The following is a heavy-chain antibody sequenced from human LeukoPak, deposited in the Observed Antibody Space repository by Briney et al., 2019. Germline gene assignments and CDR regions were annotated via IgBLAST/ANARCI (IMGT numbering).Heavy chain of an antibody. D-gene: IGHD4-17*01. CDR1: GYIFTSYG. Sequence: ASVKVSCKASGYIFTSYGISWVRQAPGQGLEWMGWISTYNGNTNYAQKFQGRVTMTTDTSTSTAYMEVRSLRSDDTAVYYCARGSYGDPFYFDYWGQGTLVTVSS. CDR2: ISTYNGNT. V-gene: IGHV1-18*01. CDR3: ARGSYGDPFYFDY. J-gene: IGHJ4*02.